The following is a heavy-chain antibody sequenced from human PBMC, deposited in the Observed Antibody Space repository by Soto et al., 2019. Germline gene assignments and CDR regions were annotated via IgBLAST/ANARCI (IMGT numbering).Heavy chain of an antibody. CDR1: GDSISSSLHY. D-gene: IGHD2-8*01. Sequence: SETLSLTCTVSGDSISSSLHYWAWIRQSPGKGLEWIGSIHYRGSTYYNPSLTSRVTISLDTSKNQVSLQLTSVTAADTARYFCSRHAPPGVSAPFSFWGQGTPVTVSS. V-gene: IGHV4-39*01. CDR2: IHYRGST. CDR3: SRHAPPGVSAPFSF. J-gene: IGHJ1*01.